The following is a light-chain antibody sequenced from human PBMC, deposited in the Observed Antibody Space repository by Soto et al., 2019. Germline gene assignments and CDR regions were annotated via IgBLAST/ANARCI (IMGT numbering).Light chain of an antibody. Sequence: EIVMTQSPATLSVSPGERATLSCWASQSVSSNLAWYQHKPGQAPRLLIYGTSTRASGVPARFSGSGSGTEFTLTISSLQSEDFAVYYCQQYYNYITCGQGTRLEIK. V-gene: IGKV3-15*01. J-gene: IGKJ5*01. CDR3: QQYYNYIT. CDR1: QSVSSN. CDR2: GTS.